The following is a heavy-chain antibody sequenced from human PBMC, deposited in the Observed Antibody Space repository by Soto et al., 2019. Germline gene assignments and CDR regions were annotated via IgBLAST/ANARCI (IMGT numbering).Heavy chain of an antibody. Sequence: PGGSLRLSCAASGFTFSDYYMSWIRQAPGKGLEWVSYISSSSSYTNYADSVKGRFTISRDNAKNSLYLQMNGLRAEDTAVYYCARTSSSWINWFDPWGQGTQVTVSS. V-gene: IGHV3-11*06. D-gene: IGHD6-13*01. CDR2: ISSSSSYT. CDR1: GFTFSDYY. CDR3: ARTSSSWINWFDP. J-gene: IGHJ5*02.